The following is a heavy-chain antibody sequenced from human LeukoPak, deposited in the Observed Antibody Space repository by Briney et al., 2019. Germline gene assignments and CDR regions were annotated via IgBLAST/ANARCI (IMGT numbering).Heavy chain of an antibody. CDR3: ARTMTTVTTGGFDY. Sequence: ASETLSLTCAVYGESFSKYYWSWIRQLPGKGLEWIGEINHSGNTNYNPSLKSRVTISVDTSKNQFSLKMSSVTAADTAMYFCARTMTTVTTGGFDYWGQGTLVTVSS. CDR2: INHSGNT. D-gene: IGHD4-17*01. V-gene: IGHV4-34*01. CDR1: GESFSKYY. J-gene: IGHJ4*02.